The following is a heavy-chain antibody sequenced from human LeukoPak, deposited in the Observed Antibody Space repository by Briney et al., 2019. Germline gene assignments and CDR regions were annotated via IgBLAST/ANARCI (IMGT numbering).Heavy chain of an antibody. D-gene: IGHD3-22*01. CDR3: ARAGTLVGYDSSAYYYYFDY. J-gene: IGHJ4*02. Sequence: GGSLRLSCAVSGFTFSRYAMSWVRQAPGKGLEWVSAISGGGGSTYYPDFVKGRFTISRENSKNMLYLQMNSLRVEDTAVYYCARAGTLVGYDSSAYYYYFDYWGQGTLVTVSA. V-gene: IGHV3-23*01. CDR2: ISGGGGST. CDR1: GFTFSRYA.